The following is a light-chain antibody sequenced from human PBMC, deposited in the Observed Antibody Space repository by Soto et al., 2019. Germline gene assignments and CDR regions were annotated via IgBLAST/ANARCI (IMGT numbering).Light chain of an antibody. CDR3: SSFAGSAPPFL. CDR2: EGS. J-gene: IGLJ7*02. Sequence: QSALAQPASVSGSPGQSITISCTGTSSDVGKYDLVSWYQQLPGKAPRLIIYEGSKRPSGISDRFSGSKSGNTASLTISGPRVDEGADYYCSSFAGSAPPFLFGGGPNPTAL. V-gene: IGLV2-23*01. CDR1: SSDVGKYDL.